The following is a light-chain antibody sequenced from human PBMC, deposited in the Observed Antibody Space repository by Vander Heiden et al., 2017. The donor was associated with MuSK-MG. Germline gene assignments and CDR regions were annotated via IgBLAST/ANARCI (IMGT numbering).Light chain of an antibody. CDR1: QSVSTN. CDR2: DAS. J-gene: IGKJ1*01. V-gene: IGKV3-15*01. CDR3: QQYNNWHS. Sequence: EIVMTQSPATLSVSPGERATLSCRASQSVSTNFAWYQQKPGQAPRLLIFDASTRATGIPARFSGSGSGTEFTLTISGLQSEDFAVYYCQQYNNWHSFGQGTRVEIK.